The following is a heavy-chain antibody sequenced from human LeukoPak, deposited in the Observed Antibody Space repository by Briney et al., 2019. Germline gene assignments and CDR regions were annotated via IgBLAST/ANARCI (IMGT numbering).Heavy chain of an antibody. J-gene: IGHJ2*01. CDR2: INAYNGNT. CDR1: GYSFTSYG. D-gene: IGHD3-3*01. CDR3: ARIKEVIPIFGSKRGSWYFDL. V-gene: IGHV1-18*01. Sequence: ASVKVSCKASGYSFTSYGISWVRQAPGQGLEWMGWINAYNGNTNYAQKLQGRVTMTTDTSTSTAYMELRSLRSDDTAVYYCARIKEVIPIFGSKRGSWYFDLWGRGTLVTVSS.